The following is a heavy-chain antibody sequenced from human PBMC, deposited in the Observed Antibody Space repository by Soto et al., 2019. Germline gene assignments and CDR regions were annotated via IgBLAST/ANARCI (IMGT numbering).Heavy chain of an antibody. Sequence: HVQLQESGPGLVKPSEILSLTCTVSGGSISTYYWSWIRQPPGKGLEWIGYIYYDGSTSYNPSLRSRVTISVDTSKNQFSLILSSVTSADTAVYYCARDQLSSGLYVWFDPWGQGTLVTVSS. CDR3: ARDQLSSGLYVWFDP. V-gene: IGHV4-59*01. D-gene: IGHD6-25*01. J-gene: IGHJ5*02. CDR1: GGSISTYY. CDR2: IYYDGST.